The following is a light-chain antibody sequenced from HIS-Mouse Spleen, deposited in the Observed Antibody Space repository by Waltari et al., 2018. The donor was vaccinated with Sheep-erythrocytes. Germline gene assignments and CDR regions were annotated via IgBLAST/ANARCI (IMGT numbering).Light chain of an antibody. CDR1: QSVSSY. CDR3: QQRSNRLT. J-gene: IGKJ4*01. V-gene: IGKV3-11*01. Sequence: DIVLTQSPATLSLSPGERATLSCSASQSVSSYFAWYQQKPGQAPRLLIYDASNRATGIPARFSGSGSGTDFTLTISSLEPEDFAVYYCQQRSNRLTFGGGTK. CDR2: DAS.